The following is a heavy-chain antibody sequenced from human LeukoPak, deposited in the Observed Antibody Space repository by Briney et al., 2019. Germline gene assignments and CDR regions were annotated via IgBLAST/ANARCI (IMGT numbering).Heavy chain of an antibody. CDR2: IYTSGST. D-gene: IGHD5/OR15-5a*01. V-gene: IGHV4-61*02. CDR3: ARQSSVSRPNFDY. J-gene: IGHJ4*02. Sequence: SETLSLTCTVSGGSISSGSYYWSWIRQPAGKGLEWIGRIYTSGSTYYNPSLKSRVSISGDTSKNQFSLKLSSVTAAGTAVYYCARQSSVSRPNFDYWGQGTLVTVSS. CDR1: GGSISSGSYY.